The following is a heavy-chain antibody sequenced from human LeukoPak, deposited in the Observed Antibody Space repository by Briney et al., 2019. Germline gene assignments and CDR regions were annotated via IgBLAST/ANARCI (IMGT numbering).Heavy chain of an antibody. J-gene: IGHJ6*03. CDR2: IYYSGRT. V-gene: IGHV4-59*01. CDR3: ASGPDFYMDV. CDR1: GGSISSNY. Sequence: PSETLSLTCTISGGSISSNYWSWIRQPPGKGLEWIGYIYYSGRTKSNPSLKSRVTISVDTSKNQFSLKLSSVTAADTAVYYCASGPDFYMDVWGKGTTVTVSS. D-gene: IGHD3-3*01.